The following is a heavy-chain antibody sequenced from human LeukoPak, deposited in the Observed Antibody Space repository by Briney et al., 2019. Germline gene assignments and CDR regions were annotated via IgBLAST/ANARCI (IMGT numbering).Heavy chain of an antibody. D-gene: IGHD2-2*01. CDR3: ARVRAPYCSSTSCSNIRFDP. CDR1: GFTFSDYY. V-gene: IGHV3-11*01. Sequence: GGSLRLSCVASGFTFSDYYMSWIRQAPGKGLEWVSYISSSGSTIYYADSVKGRFTVSRDNARNSLYLQMNSLRAEDTAVYYCARVRAPYCSSTSCSNIRFDPWGQGTLVTVSS. CDR2: ISSSGSTI. J-gene: IGHJ5*02.